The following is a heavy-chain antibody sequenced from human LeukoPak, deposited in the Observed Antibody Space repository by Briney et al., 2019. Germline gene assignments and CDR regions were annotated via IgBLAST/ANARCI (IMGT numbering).Heavy chain of an antibody. J-gene: IGHJ4*02. V-gene: IGHV3-48*03. Sequence: GGSLRLSCAASGFTFSNYDMNWVRQAPGKGLEWVSHISSGGSIKYYADSLKGRFTISRDNAKNSLYLQMNSLRAEDTAVYYCARRYCSSTDCLLDYWGQGTLVTVSS. CDR1: GFTFSNYD. CDR2: ISSGGSIK. D-gene: IGHD2-2*01. CDR3: ARRYCSSTDCLLDY.